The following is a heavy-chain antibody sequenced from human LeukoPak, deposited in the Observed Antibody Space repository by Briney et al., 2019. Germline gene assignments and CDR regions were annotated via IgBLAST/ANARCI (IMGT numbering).Heavy chain of an antibody. Sequence: ASVKVSCKASGYTFTSYAMNWVRQAPGQGLEWMGWINTNTGNPTYAQAFTGRFVFSLGTSVSTAYLQISSLKAEDTAVYYCARNRGGYYRDAFDIWGQGTMVTVSS. D-gene: IGHD3-22*01. CDR2: INTNTGNP. J-gene: IGHJ3*02. CDR1: GYTFTSYA. CDR3: ARNRGGYYRDAFDI. V-gene: IGHV7-4-1*02.